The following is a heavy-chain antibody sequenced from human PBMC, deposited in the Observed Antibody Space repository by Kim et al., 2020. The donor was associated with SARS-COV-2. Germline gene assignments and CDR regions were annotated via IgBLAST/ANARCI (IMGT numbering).Heavy chain of an antibody. CDR1: GGSISSYY. V-gene: IGHV4-59*01. D-gene: IGHD3-22*01. Sequence: SETLSLTCAVSGGSISSYYWSWIRQPPGKGLEWIGYIYNSGSTKYNPSLNSRVTISLDTSKKQFSLKLSSVTAADTAVYDCARGGDCSGYDYRYYYYGMDVWGQGTTVTVSS. J-gene: IGHJ6*02. CDR2: IYNSGST. CDR3: ARGGDCSGYDYRYYYYGMDV.